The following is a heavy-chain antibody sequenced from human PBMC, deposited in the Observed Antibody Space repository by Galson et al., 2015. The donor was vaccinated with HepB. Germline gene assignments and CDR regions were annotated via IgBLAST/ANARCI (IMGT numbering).Heavy chain of an antibody. Sequence: SLRLSCAASGFTFGGYAMSWVRQAPGKGLEWVGFIRAKPYGGSIEYAASVKGRFTISRGDSKNIAYLQMNSLKTEDTAVYYCARALLRYFDFDYWGRGTLVTVSS. CDR2: IRAKPYGGSI. J-gene: IGHJ4*02. CDR3: ARALLRYFDFDY. D-gene: IGHD3-9*01. V-gene: IGHV3-49*04. CDR1: GFTFGGYA.